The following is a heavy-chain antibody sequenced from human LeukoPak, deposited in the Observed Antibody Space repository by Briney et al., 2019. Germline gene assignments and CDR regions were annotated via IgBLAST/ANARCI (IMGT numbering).Heavy chain of an antibody. CDR1: GGSFSGYY. CDR2: INHSGSN. V-gene: IGHV4-34*01. D-gene: IGHD5-24*01. J-gene: IGHJ6*04. Sequence: PSETLSLTCAVYGGSFSGYYWTWIRQPPGKGLEWLGEINHSGSNNYNPSLKSRVTMAVDTSRNEFSLKLNSVTAAETAVYFCARGRLQRWLQYFYYYGMDVWGKGTTVTVSS. CDR3: ARGRLQRWLQYFYYYGMDV.